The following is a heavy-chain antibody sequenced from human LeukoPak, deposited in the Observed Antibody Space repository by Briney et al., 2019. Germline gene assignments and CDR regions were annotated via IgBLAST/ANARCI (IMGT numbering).Heavy chain of an antibody. D-gene: IGHD3-22*01. CDR2: IIPILGIA. CDR3: ARAAQNYDSSGYLDP. Sequence: ASVTVSCKASGGTFSSYAISWVRQAPGQGLEWMGRIIPILGIANYAQKFQGRVTITADKSTSTAYMELSSLRSEDTAVYYCARAAQNYDSSGYLDPWGQGTLVTVSS. J-gene: IGHJ5*02. CDR1: GGTFSSYA. V-gene: IGHV1-69*04.